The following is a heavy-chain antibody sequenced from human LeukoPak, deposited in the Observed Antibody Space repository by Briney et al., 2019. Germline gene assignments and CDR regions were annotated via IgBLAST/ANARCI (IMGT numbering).Heavy chain of an antibody. J-gene: IGHJ4*02. CDR2: INWNGDNT. Sequence: GGSLRLSCAASGFTFDDYGMSWVRQAPGKGLEWVSGINWNGDNTGYADSMKGRFTISRGNAKNSLYLQMNSLRAEDTALYYCTRAPKPYYDFWSGYFFDYWGQGTLVTVSS. CDR1: GFTFDDYG. V-gene: IGHV3-20*04. D-gene: IGHD3-3*01. CDR3: TRAPKPYYDFWSGYFFDY.